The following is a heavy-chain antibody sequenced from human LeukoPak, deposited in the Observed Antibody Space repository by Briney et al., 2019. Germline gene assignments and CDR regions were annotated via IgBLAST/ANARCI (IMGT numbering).Heavy chain of an antibody. CDR1: GDSFTSYY. D-gene: IGHD5-24*01. CDR2: INPSGTGT. CDR3: ATDHSMADTAWWFDP. V-gene: IGHV1-46*01. Sequence: ASVKVSCKASGDSFTSYYMHWVRQAPGQGLEWMGVINPSGTGTSYGQKFQGRITMSRDTSTSTVYMELSSLRSEDTAFYYCATDHSMADTAWWFDPWGQGTLVTVSS. J-gene: IGHJ5*02.